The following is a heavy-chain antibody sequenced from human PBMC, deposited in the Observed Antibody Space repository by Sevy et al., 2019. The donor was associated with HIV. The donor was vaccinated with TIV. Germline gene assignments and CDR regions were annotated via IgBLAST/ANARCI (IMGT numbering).Heavy chain of an antibody. Sequence: SETLSLTCTVSGGSITSLYWNWIRQPPGKGLEWIANIYYNGHINYIPSLESRVTLSLDTSKNQFSLRLSSVTAADTAMYYCAGENAWGRGYSWGQGTLVTVSS. CDR1: GGSITSLY. V-gene: IGHV4-59*08. CDR2: IYYNGHI. CDR3: AGENAWGRGYS. D-gene: IGHD1-26*01. J-gene: IGHJ4*02.